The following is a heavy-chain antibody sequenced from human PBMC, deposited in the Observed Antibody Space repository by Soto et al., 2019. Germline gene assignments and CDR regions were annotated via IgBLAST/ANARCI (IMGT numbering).Heavy chain of an antibody. Sequence: GASVKVSCKASGYTFTSYYMHWVRQAPGQGLEWMGIINPSGGGTSYAQKLQGRVTMTTDTSTSTAYMELRSLRSDDTAVYYCARGDSGSPGDCWGQGTLVTVSS. J-gene: IGHJ4*02. D-gene: IGHD1-26*01. CDR2: INPSGGGT. CDR3: ARGDSGSPGDC. CDR1: GYTFTSYY. V-gene: IGHV1-46*01.